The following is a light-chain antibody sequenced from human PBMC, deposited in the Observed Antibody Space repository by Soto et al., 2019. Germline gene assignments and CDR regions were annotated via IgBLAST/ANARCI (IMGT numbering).Light chain of an antibody. Sequence: QSALTQPASVSGSPGQSITISCTGTSSDVGGYNNVSWYQQHPGKAPKHMIYDVSNRPSGVSNRFSGSKSGNTASLTISGLQAEDEADYYCSSYTSSSTLVFGTGTKLTVL. J-gene: IGLJ1*01. CDR2: DVS. V-gene: IGLV2-14*01. CDR3: SSYTSSSTLV. CDR1: SSDVGGYNN.